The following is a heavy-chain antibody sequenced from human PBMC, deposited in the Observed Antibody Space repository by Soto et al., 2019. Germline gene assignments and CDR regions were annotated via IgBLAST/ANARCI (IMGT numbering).Heavy chain of an antibody. CDR2: INPNSGGT. CDR3: ARDSPPNYYYGSGSYYELGRGDYYYYGMDV. V-gene: IGHV1-2*04. D-gene: IGHD3-10*01. CDR1: GYTFTGYY. Sequence: GASVKVSCKASGYTFTGYYMHWVRQAPGQGLEWMGWINPNSGGTNYAQKFQGWVTMTRDTSISTAYMELSRLRSDDTAVYYCARDSPPNYYYGSGSYYELGRGDYYYYGMDVWGQGTTVTVSS. J-gene: IGHJ6*02.